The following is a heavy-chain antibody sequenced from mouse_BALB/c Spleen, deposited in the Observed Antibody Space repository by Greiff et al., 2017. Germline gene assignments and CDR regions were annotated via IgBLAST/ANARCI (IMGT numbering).Heavy chain of an antibody. CDR2: IWGDGST. J-gene: IGHJ4*01. D-gene: IGHD1-1*01. Sequence: VQLKESGPGLVAPSQSLSITCTVSGFSLTGYGVNWVRQPPGKGLEWLGMIWGDGSTDYNSALKSRLSISKDNSKSQVFLKMNSLQTDDTARYYCAREGAVVATDAMDYWGQGTSVTVSS. V-gene: IGHV2-6-7*01. CDR1: GFSLTGYG. CDR3: AREGAVVATDAMDY.